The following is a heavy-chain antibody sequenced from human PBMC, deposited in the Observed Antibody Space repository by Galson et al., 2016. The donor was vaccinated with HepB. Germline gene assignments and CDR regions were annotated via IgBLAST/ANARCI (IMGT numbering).Heavy chain of an antibody. D-gene: IGHD2-15*01. J-gene: IGHJ4*02. V-gene: IGHV3-23*01. CDR3: AKRARQDCGGTSCLDW. CDR2: ISGSGSST. CDR1: GFTFSSYA. Sequence: SLRLSCAASGFTFSSYAMSWVRQAPGKGLEWVSTISGSGSSTYYADSVKGRFTISRDNSKNALYLQMNSLRAEDTAVYYCAKRARQDCGGTSCLDWWGQGTLVTVSS.